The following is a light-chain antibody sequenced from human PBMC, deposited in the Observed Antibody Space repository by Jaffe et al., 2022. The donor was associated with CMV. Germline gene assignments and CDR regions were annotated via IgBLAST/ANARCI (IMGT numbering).Light chain of an antibody. CDR3: TSYTTSGTLV. V-gene: IGLV2-14*03. CDR1: NNDIGSYNY. CDR2: DVN. Sequence: QSALTQSAPVSGSRGQSITISCTGTNNDIGSYNYVSWYQRHPGKVPKLMIYDVNNRPSGVSDRFSGSKSGNTASLTISGLQTEDEADYYCTSYTTSGTLVFGGGTKLTVL. J-gene: IGLJ3*02.